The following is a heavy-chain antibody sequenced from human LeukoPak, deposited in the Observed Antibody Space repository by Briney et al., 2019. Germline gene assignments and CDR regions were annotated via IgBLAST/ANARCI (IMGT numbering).Heavy chain of an antibody. Sequence: GASVKVSCKASGYTFTSYAMHWVRQAPGQRLEWMGWINAGNGNTKYSQKFQGRVTITRDTSASTAYMELSSLRSEDTAVYYCAREDYDFWSGYYCFDPWGQGTLVTVSS. V-gene: IGHV1-3*01. J-gene: IGHJ5*02. CDR3: AREDYDFWSGYYCFDP. CDR2: INAGNGNT. CDR1: GYTFTSYA. D-gene: IGHD3-3*01.